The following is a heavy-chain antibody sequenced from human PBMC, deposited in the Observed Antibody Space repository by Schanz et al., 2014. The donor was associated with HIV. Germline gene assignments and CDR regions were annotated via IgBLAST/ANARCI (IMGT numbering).Heavy chain of an antibody. CDR3: VLVTGDH. Sequence: EVQLLESGGGLLQPGGSLRLSCAASGFSFSSYAMSWVRQAPGKGLEWVSVISDSGGSTYYADSVKGRFTISRDNTESSLFLRMNSLTTEDTAFYFCVLVTGDHWGRGTLVTVSS. D-gene: IGHD5-18*01. CDR1: GFSFSSYA. CDR2: ISDSGGST. V-gene: IGHV3-23*01. J-gene: IGHJ4*02.